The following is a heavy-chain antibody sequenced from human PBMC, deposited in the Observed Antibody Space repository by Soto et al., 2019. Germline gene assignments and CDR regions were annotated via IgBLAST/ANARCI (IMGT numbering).Heavy chain of an antibody. CDR2: MYYGGRT. V-gene: IGHV4-59*12. D-gene: IGHD1-1*01. J-gene: IGHJ5*02. Sequence: SETLSLTCTVSGGSISSYYWSWIRQPPGKGLEWIGYMYYGGRTNYNPSLKSRVTISVDTSKKQFSLKLRSVTAADTAVYYCVRDGTKTLRDWFDPWGQGISVTVSS. CDR3: VRDGTKTLRDWFDP. CDR1: GGSISSYY.